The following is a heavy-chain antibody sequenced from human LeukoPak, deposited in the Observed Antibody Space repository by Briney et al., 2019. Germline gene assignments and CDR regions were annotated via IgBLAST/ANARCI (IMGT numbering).Heavy chain of an antibody. J-gene: IGHJ4*02. CDR1: GYTFTSYA. V-gene: IGHV1-2*02. Sequence: ASVKVSCKASGYTFTSYAISWVRQAPGQGLEWMGWINTNSGGTNYAQKFQGRVTMTRDTSISTAYMELSRLRSDDTAVYYCARDSYYYDSSGYYPIWGYFDYWGQGTLVTVSS. D-gene: IGHD3-22*01. CDR2: INTNSGGT. CDR3: ARDSYYYDSSGYYPIWGYFDY.